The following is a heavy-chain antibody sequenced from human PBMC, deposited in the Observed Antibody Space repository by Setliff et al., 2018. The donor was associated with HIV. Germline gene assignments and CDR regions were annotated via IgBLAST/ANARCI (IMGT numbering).Heavy chain of an antibody. CDR1: GYTFTDYF. Sequence: ASVKVSCKASGYTFTDYFIHWVRQAPGQGLDWVGRINPSNGATDFGQKFQGWITMTRDTSSRTAYLEVNRLTSDDTAVYYCAREYDGMSGSYISAFDIWGQGTMVTVSS. V-gene: IGHV1-2*04. CDR3: AREYDGMSGSYISAFDI. CDR2: INPSNGAT. D-gene: IGHD3-3*01. J-gene: IGHJ3*02.